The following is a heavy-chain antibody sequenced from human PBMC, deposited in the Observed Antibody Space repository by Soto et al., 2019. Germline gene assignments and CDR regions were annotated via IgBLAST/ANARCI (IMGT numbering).Heavy chain of an antibody. J-gene: IGHJ3*02. Sequence: SETLSLTCAVYGGSFSGYYWSWIRQPPGKGLEWIGEINHSGSTNYNPSLKSRVTISVDTSKNQFSLKLSSVTAADTAVYYCARDPHRYYGSGRSRLGAFDIWGQGTMVTVSS. CDR2: INHSGST. CDR3: ARDPHRYYGSGRSRLGAFDI. V-gene: IGHV4-34*01. CDR1: GGSFSGYY. D-gene: IGHD3-10*01.